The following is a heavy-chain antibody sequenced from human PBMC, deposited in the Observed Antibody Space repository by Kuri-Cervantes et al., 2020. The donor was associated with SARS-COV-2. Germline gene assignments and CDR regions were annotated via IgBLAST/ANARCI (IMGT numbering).Heavy chain of an antibody. CDR1: GYTFTELS. Sequence: ASVKVSCKASGYTFTELSMHWVRQAPGKGLEWMGGFDPEDGETIYAQKFQGRVTMTEDTSTGTAYMELSSLRSEDTAVYYCARVVGGYSYGSPSFFDYWGQGTLVTVSS. CDR3: ARVVGGYSYGSPSFFDY. V-gene: IGHV1-24*01. D-gene: IGHD5-18*01. J-gene: IGHJ4*02. CDR2: FDPEDGET.